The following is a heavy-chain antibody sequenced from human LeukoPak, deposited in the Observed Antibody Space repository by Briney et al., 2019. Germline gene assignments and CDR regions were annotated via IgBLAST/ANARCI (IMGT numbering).Heavy chain of an antibody. CDR3: ARGGNDYVWGSYRSYYFDY. CDR2: INHSGST. Sequence: SETLSLTCAVYGGSFGGYYWSWIRQPPGKGLEWIGEINHSGSTNYNPSLKSRVTISVDTSKNQFSLKLSSVTAADTAVYYCARGGNDYVWGSYRSYYFDYWGQGTLVTVSS. D-gene: IGHD3-16*02. CDR1: GGSFGGYY. V-gene: IGHV4-34*01. J-gene: IGHJ4*02.